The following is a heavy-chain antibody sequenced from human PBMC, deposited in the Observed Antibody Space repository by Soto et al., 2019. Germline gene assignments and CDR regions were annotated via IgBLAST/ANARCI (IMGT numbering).Heavy chain of an antibody. CDR3: ARVPGYSIGDL. V-gene: IGHV1-3*01. D-gene: IGHD2-21*01. CDR1: GYTFTSYA. Sequence: QVQLVQSGAEVKKPGASVKVSCKASGYTFTSYAMHWVRQAPGQRLEWMGWINAGNGNTKYSQKFQGRVTITRVTSASTAYMELSSLRSEDTAVYYCARVPGYSIGDLWGRGTLVTVSS. CDR2: INAGNGNT. J-gene: IGHJ2*01.